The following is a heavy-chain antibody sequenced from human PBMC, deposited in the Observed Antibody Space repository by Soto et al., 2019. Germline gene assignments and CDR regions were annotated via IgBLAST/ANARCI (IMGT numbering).Heavy chain of an antibody. D-gene: IGHD3-22*01. Sequence: PSETLSLTCAVSGGSINTYYWSWVRQPPGKGLEWIGNIHHSGSTNYNPSLNSRVTISIDTSKNKLSLWLNSVTAADTAVYYCAREGRYYYDSSGYQNPLNWGQGTLVTVSS. CDR1: GGSINTYY. J-gene: IGHJ4*02. CDR3: AREGRYYYDSSGYQNPLN. CDR2: IHHSGST. V-gene: IGHV4-59*01.